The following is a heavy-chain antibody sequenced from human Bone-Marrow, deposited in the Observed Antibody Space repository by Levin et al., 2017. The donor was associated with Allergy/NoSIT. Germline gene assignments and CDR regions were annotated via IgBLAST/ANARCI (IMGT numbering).Heavy chain of an antibody. Sequence: SCAASGFTFSSYWMSWVRQAPGKGLEWVANIKEDGSETYYVESVRGRFTISRDNAKNSLYLQMNSLRPEDTAMYYRASLDLYYFDYWGQGALVTVSS. CDR2: IKEDGSET. CDR3: ASLDLYYFDY. D-gene: IGHD3/OR15-3a*01. V-gene: IGHV3-7*01. J-gene: IGHJ4*02. CDR1: GFTFSSYW.